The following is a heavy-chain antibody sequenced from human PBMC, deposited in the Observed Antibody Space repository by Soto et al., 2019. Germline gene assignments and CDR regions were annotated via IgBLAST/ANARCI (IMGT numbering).Heavy chain of an antibody. CDR2: XYXAXXX. Sequence: SETLSLTCAVSGYSIASGYYWAWIRQPPGKGLEWXGSXYXAXXXYXXPSLNSRVAMSLDTSDNHFSLKLTSVTAADTAVYYCARTFDYYGMDVWGQGTTVTVSS. V-gene: IGHV4-38-2*01. CDR1: GYSIASGYY. CDR3: ARTFDYYGMDV. J-gene: IGHJ6*02.